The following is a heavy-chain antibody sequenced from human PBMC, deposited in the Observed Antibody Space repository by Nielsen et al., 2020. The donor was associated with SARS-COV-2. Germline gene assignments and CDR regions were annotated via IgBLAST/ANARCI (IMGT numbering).Heavy chain of an antibody. J-gene: IGHJ4*02. CDR2: IYPDDSET. V-gene: IGHV5-51*01. CDR3: ARPTGDTYNSFDV. Sequence: GESLKISCEASGYTFTNYWIGWVRQMPGKGLDWMGIIYPDDSETRYSPSFQGQVTISVDKSISTAYLHWTSLKASDTAMYYCARPTGDTYNSFDVWGQGTQVTVSS. CDR1: GYTFTNYW. D-gene: IGHD5-24*01.